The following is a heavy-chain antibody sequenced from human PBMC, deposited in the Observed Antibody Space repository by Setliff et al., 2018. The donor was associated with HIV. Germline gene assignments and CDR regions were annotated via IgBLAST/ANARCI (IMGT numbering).Heavy chain of an antibody. Sequence: SETLSLTCSVSGGSIRSHWSWIRQPPGKGLEWVGYIHYSGSTNYHPSLKSRITISMEASKTHFSLTLNSVTAADTAVYYCARAVAASATSVVDYWGQGIQVTVSS. D-gene: IGHD6-13*01. CDR1: GGSIRSH. CDR3: ARAVAASATSVVDY. CDR2: IHYSGST. J-gene: IGHJ4*02. V-gene: IGHV4-59*11.